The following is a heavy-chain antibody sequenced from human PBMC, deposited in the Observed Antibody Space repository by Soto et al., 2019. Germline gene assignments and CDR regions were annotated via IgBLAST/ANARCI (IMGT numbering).Heavy chain of an antibody. Sequence: QVQLVESGGGVVQPGRSLRLSCAASGFTFSSYGMHWVRQAPGKGLEWVAVISYDGSNKYYADSVKGRFTISRDNSKNTLYLQMNSLRAEDTAVYYCAKSIPGIVGAENDAFDIWGQGTMVTVSS. CDR3: AKSIPGIVGAENDAFDI. V-gene: IGHV3-30*18. CDR2: ISYDGSNK. J-gene: IGHJ3*02. D-gene: IGHD1-26*01. CDR1: GFTFSSYG.